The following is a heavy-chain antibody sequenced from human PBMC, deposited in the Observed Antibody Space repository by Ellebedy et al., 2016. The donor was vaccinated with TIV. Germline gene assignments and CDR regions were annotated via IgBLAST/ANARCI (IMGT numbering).Heavy chain of an antibody. CDR2: INPSGGST. CDR1: GYTFTSYY. J-gene: IGHJ6*02. D-gene: IGHD3-3*01. V-gene: IGHV1-46*04. Sequence: AASVKVSCKASGYTFTSYYMHWVRQAPGQGLEWMGIINPSGGSTSYAQKLQGRVTMTRDTSTSTVYMELSSLRSEDTAVYYCARGDFWSGYYPYYYYGMDVWGQGTTVTVSS. CDR3: ARGDFWSGYYPYYYYGMDV.